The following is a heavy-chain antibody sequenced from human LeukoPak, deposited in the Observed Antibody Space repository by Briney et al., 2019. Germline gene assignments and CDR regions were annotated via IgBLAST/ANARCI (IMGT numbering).Heavy chain of an antibody. CDR1: GFSFSDYN. V-gene: IGHV3-11*01. CDR3: ASGRDILVAGPGGYFDY. CDR2: IGPGGGAT. Sequence: GGSLRLSCAASGFSFSDYNMNWVRQAPGKGLEWVSYIGPGGGATFFADSVKGRFTISTDSAKNSLYLQMNSLTADDTAVYYCASGRDILVAGPGGYFDYWGQGTLVTVSS. D-gene: IGHD6-19*01. J-gene: IGHJ4*02.